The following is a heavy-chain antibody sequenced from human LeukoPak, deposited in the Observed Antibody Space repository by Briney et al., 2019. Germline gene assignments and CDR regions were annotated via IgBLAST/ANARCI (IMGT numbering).Heavy chain of an antibody. CDR1: GYTFTGYY. CDR3: ARDWEDCRGGSCYSKDAFDI. J-gene: IGHJ3*02. Sequence: GASVKVSCKASGYTFTGYYMHWVRQAPGQGLEWMGWINPNSGGTNYAQKFQGRVTMTRDTSISTAYMELSRLRSDDTAVYYCARDWEDCRGGSCYSKDAFDIWGQGTMVTVSS. D-gene: IGHD2-15*01. V-gene: IGHV1-2*02. CDR2: INPNSGGT.